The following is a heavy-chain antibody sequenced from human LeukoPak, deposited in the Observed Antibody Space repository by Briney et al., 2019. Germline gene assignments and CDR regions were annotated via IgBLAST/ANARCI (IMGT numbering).Heavy chain of an antibody. Sequence: SETLSLTCTVSGGSISGNYWSWIRQPPGKGLEYIGYIYYSGSTNYNPSLKSRVTISVDTSKNQFSLKLSSVTAADTAVYYCAGRGSAWFYFDYWGQGTLVTVSS. CDR3: AGRGSAWFYFDY. CDR1: GGSISGNY. V-gene: IGHV4-59*08. CDR2: IYYSGST. D-gene: IGHD6-19*01. J-gene: IGHJ4*02.